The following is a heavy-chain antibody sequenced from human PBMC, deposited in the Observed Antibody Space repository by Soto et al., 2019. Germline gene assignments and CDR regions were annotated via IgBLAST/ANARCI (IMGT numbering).Heavy chain of an antibody. CDR2: ISYDGSNK. J-gene: IGHJ6*02. Sequence: QVQLVESGGGVVQPGRSLRLSCAASGFTFSSYGMHWVRQAPGKGLEWVAVISYDGSNKYYADSVKGRFTISRDNSKNTLYLQMNSLRAEDTAVYYCAKDRLLYSSSWYLGFYYYYGMDVWGQGTTVTVSS. D-gene: IGHD6-13*01. CDR3: AKDRLLYSSSWYLGFYYYYGMDV. V-gene: IGHV3-30*18. CDR1: GFTFSSYG.